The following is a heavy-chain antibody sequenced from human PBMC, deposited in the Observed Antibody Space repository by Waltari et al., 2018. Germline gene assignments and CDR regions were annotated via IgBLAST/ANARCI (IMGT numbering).Heavy chain of an antibody. CDR2: VDPEDAKT. J-gene: IGHJ5*02. D-gene: IGHD3-22*01. Sequence: EVQLVQSGAEVKKPGATVKISCKVSGYTFTDSYMHWLQQAPGKGLEWMGLVDPEDAKTRYAEKFQGRVTITADTSTDTAYMELSSLRSEDTAFYYCATTPAPGPYDSNGGAFGSWGQGTLVTVSS. CDR3: ATTPAPGPYDSNGGAFGS. V-gene: IGHV1-69-2*01. CDR1: GYTFTDSY.